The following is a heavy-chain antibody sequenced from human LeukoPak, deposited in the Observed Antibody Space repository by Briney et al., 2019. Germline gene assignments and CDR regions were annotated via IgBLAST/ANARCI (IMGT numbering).Heavy chain of an antibody. CDR2: INHSGST. V-gene: IGHV4-34*01. D-gene: IGHD6-25*01. Sequence: SETLSLTCAVYGGSFSGYYWSWVRQPPGKGLGWIGEINHSGSTNYNPSLKSRVTISVDTSKNQFSLKLSSVTAADTAVYYCARGTATSLDYWGQGTLVTVSS. CDR1: GGSFSGYY. CDR3: ARGTATSLDY. J-gene: IGHJ4*02.